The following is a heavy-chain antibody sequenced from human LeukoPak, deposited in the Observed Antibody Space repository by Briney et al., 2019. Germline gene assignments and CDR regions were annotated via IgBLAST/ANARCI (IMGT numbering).Heavy chain of an antibody. CDR3: ARDQVAFEAATRVTWFDP. Sequence: ASVKVSCKASGYTFTSYGISWVRQAPGQGLERMGWISAYNGNTNYAQKFQGRVTITADESTSTAYMELSSLRSEDTAVYYCARDQVAFEAATRVTWFDPWGQGTLVTVSS. V-gene: IGHV1-18*01. CDR1: GYTFTSYG. J-gene: IGHJ5*02. CDR2: ISAYNGNT. D-gene: IGHD2-15*01.